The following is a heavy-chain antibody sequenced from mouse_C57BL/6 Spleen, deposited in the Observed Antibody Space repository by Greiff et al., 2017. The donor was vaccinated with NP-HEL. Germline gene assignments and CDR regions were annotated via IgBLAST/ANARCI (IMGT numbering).Heavy chain of an antibody. CDR1: GFSLTSYG. V-gene: IGHV2-6-1*01. Sequence: QVQLQQSGPGLVAPSQSLSITCTVSGFSLTSYGVHWVRQPPGKGLEWLVVIWSDGSTTYNSALKSRLSISKDNSKSQVFLKMNSLQTDDTAMYYCARHDGYYVYYAMDYWGQGTSVTVSS. CDR2: IWSDGST. D-gene: IGHD2-3*01. CDR3: ARHDGYYVYYAMDY. J-gene: IGHJ4*01.